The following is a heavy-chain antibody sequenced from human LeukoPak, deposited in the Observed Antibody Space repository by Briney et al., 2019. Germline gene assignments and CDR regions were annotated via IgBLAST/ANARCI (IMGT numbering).Heavy chain of an antibody. CDR2: IYYSGST. CDR3: ARGRATYYDFWSGNYGMDV. D-gene: IGHD3-3*01. V-gene: IGHV4-31*03. CDR1: GGSISSGGYY. Sequence: PSETLSLTCTVSGGSISSGGYYWSWIRQHPGKGLEWIGYIYYSGSTYYNPSLKSRVTISVDTSKNQFSLKLSSVTAADTAVYYCARGRATYYDFWSGNYGMDVWGQGTTVTVSS. J-gene: IGHJ6*02.